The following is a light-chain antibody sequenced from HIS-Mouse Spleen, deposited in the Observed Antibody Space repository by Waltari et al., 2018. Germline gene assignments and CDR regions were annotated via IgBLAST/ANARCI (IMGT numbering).Light chain of an antibody. CDR2: WAS. CDR3: QQYYSTPYT. CDR1: QSVLYSFNNKNH. J-gene: IGKJ2*01. Sequence: DIVMTQSPDSLAVSLGERATINCKSSQSVLYSFNNKNHLAWYQQKPGQPPKLLIYWASTRESGVPDRFSGGGSGTDFTLTISSLQAEDVAVYYCQQYYSTPYTFGQGTKLEIK. V-gene: IGKV4-1*01.